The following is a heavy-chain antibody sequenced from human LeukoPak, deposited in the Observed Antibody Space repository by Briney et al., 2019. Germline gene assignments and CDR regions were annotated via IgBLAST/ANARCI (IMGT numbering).Heavy chain of an antibody. J-gene: IGHJ4*02. CDR1: GFTFSSYA. CDR3: ARGAPVIVVVVAAADY. V-gene: IGHV3-11*01. CDR2: ISSSGSTI. Sequence: GGSLRLSCAASGFTFSSYAMSWIRQAPGKGLEWVSYISSSGSTIYYADSVKGRFTISRDNAKNSLYLQMNSLRAEDTAVYYCARGAPVIVVVVAAADYWGQGTLVTVSS. D-gene: IGHD2-15*01.